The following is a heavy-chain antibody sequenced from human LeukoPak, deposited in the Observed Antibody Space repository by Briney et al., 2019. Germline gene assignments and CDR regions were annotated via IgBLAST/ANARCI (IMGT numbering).Heavy chain of an antibody. Sequence: SETLSLTCTVSGGSISSSRYYWGWIRQPPGKGLEWIGLISYSGSTYYNPSLESRVTISRDTSRNHFSLKLSSVTAADTAVYYCTRDRNGGDYYYLDVWGKGTTVTVSS. J-gene: IGHJ6*03. CDR1: GGSISSSRYY. CDR3: TRDRNGGDYYYLDV. V-gene: IGHV4-39*07. CDR2: ISYSGST. D-gene: IGHD3-16*01.